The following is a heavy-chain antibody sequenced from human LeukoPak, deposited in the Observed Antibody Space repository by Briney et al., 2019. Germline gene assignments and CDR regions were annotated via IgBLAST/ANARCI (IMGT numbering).Heavy chain of an antibody. CDR3: VKDDTVTTRPNFDY. J-gene: IGHJ4*02. D-gene: IGHD4-17*01. CDR2: ISGGGGST. Sequence: GGSLRLSCAASGFTFSIYAMTWVRKAPGKGLEWVSVISGGGGSTYYGDSVKGRFTISRDNSKNTLFLQMNTLRVEDTAIYYCVKDDTVTTRPNFDYWGQGTLVTVSS. V-gene: IGHV3-23*01. CDR1: GFTFSIYA.